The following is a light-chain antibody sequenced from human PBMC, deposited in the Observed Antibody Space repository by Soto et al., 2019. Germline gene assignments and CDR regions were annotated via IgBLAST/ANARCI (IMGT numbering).Light chain of an antibody. V-gene: IGLV2-14*01. CDR3: SSYASSSTYV. CDR1: SSDVGGYDY. J-gene: IGLJ1*01. CDR2: EVT. Sequence: QSALTQPASVSGSPGQSITISCTGTSSDVGGYDYVSWYQQHPGNAPKLLIYEVTNRPSGVSNRFSASKSGNTASLTISGLQAEDEADYYCSSYASSSTYVFGTGTTLTVL.